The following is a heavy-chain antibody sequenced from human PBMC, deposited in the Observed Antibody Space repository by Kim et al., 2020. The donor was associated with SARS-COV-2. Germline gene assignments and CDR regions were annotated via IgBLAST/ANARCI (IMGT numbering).Heavy chain of an antibody. CDR2: IKQDGSEK. V-gene: IGHV3-7*01. D-gene: IGHD3-3*01. CDR3: ASYYDFWSGLTDQFNFDY. Sequence: GGSLRLSCAASGFTFSSYWMSWVRQAPGKGLEWVANIKQDGSEKYYVDSVKGRFTISRDNAKNSLYLQMNSLRAEDTAVYYCASYYDFWSGLTDQFNFDYWGQGTLVTVSS. J-gene: IGHJ4*02. CDR1: GFTFSSYW.